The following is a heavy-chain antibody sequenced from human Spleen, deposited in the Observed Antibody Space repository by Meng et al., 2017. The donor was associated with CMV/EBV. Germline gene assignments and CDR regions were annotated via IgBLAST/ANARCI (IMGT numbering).Heavy chain of an antibody. Sequence: ASVKVSCKASGYTFTSYYIHWVRQTPGQGLEWMGIIGPIGGGTTYAQKFQGRLTMTRETSTSTVYMELSSLRSEDTAVYFCARDRPVDYYYYYSMDVWGQGTTVTVSS. CDR2: IGPIGGGT. J-gene: IGHJ6*01. V-gene: IGHV1-46*01. CDR1: GYTFTSYY. CDR3: ARDRPVDYYYYYSMDV.